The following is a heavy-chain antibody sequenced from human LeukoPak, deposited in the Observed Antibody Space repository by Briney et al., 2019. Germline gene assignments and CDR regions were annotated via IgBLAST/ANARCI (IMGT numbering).Heavy chain of an antibody. CDR3: ARGPPVYYDNGGYYFFDY. CDR1: GGSFSGYY. V-gene: IGHV4-34*01. D-gene: IGHD3-22*01. J-gene: IGHJ4*02. Sequence: SETLSLTCAVNGGSFSGYYWTWIRQSPGKGLEWIGEIDHSGSTNYNPSLKGRVTISVDTSKNQFSLKLSSVTAADTAVYYCARGPPVYYDNGGYYFFDYWGQGTLVTVSS. CDR2: IDHSGST.